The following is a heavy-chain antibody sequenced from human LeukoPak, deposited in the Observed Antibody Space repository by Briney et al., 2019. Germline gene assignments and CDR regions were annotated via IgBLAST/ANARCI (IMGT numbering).Heavy chain of an antibody. CDR2: ISGSGGST. J-gene: IGHJ1*01. Sequence: GGSLRLSCAASGFTFSSYAMSWVRQAPGKGLEWVSAISGSGGSTYYADSVKGRFTISRDNSKNTLYLQMNSLRAEDTAVYYCAKDGGEYYDSSGYKLAEYFQHWGQGTLVTVSS. CDR3: AKDGGEYYDSSGYKLAEYFQH. V-gene: IGHV3-23*01. D-gene: IGHD3-22*01. CDR1: GFTFSSYA.